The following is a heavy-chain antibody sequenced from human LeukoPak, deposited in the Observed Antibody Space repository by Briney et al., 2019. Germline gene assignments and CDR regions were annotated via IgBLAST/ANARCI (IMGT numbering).Heavy chain of an antibody. J-gene: IGHJ4*02. CDR3: ARDYDILTGSSAVDY. V-gene: IGHV4-39*02. CDR1: GGSISSSCYY. Sequence: HPSETVSLTCTVSGGSISSSCYYSGWIRQPPGKGLEWIGSIYYSGSTYYNPSLKSRVTISVDTSKNQFSLKLSSVTAADTAVYYCARDYDILTGSSAVDYWGQGTLVTVSS. CDR2: IYYSGST. D-gene: IGHD3-9*01.